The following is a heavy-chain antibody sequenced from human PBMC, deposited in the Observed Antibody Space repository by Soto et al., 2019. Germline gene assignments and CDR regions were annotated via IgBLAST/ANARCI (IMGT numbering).Heavy chain of an antibody. CDR2: ISYDGSNK. V-gene: IGHV3-30*03. CDR3: ASDDASVPHY. D-gene: IGHD2-2*01. J-gene: IGHJ4*02. CDR1: GFTFSSYA. Sequence: GSLRLSCAASGFTFSSYAMHWVRQAPGKGLEWVAVISYDGSNKYYADSVKGRFTISRDNSKNTLYLQMNSLRAEDTAVYYCASDDASVPHYWGQGTLVTVSS.